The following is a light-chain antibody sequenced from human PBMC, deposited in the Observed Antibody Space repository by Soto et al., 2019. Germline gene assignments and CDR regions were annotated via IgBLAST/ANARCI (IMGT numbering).Light chain of an antibody. CDR2: KAS. V-gene: IGKV1-5*03. J-gene: IGKJ1*01. CDR1: QTISSW. Sequence: DIRMTQSPSTLFGAVGDGVTITFRASQTISSWLAWYQQKPGKAPKLLIYKASTLKSGVPSRFSGSGSGTEFTLTISSLQPDDFATYYCQHYNSYPEAFGQGTKVDI. CDR3: QHYNSYPEA.